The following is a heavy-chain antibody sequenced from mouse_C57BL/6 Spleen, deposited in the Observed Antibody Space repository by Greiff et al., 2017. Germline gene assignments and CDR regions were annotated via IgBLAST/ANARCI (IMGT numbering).Heavy chain of an antibody. Sequence: VQLQQSGPELVKPGASVKMSCKASGYTFTDYNMHWVKQSHGKSLEWIGYINPNNGGTSYNQKFKGKATLTVNKSSSTAYMELRSLASEDSAVYYCARGGPHWYFDVWGTGTTVTVSS. CDR3: ARGGPHWYFDV. D-gene: IGHD3-3*01. CDR2: INPNNGGT. V-gene: IGHV1-22*01. J-gene: IGHJ1*03. CDR1: GYTFTDYN.